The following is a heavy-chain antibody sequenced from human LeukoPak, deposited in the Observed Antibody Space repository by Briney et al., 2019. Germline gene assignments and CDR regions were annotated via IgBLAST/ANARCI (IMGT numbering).Heavy chain of an antibody. J-gene: IGHJ4*02. CDR3: ARETDSSGYIVVYFDY. Sequence: SVKVSCKASGGTFSSYAISWVRQAPGQGLEWMGRIIPIFGTANYAQKFQGRITITTDESTSTAYMELSSLRAEDTAVYYCARETDSSGYIVVYFDYWGQGTLVTVSS. D-gene: IGHD3-22*01. CDR1: GGTFSSYA. V-gene: IGHV1-69*05. CDR2: IIPIFGTA.